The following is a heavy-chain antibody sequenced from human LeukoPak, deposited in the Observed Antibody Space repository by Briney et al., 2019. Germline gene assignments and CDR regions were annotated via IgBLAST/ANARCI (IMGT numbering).Heavy chain of an antibody. Sequence: GGSLRLSCAASGFTFSSYWMSWVRQAPGKGLEWVANIKQDGSEKYYVDSVKGRFTISRDNAKNSLYLQMNSLRAEDTAVYYCARGDYYDSSGYWAYWGQGTLVTVSS. CDR2: IKQDGSEK. J-gene: IGHJ4*02. D-gene: IGHD3-22*01. CDR1: GFTFSSYW. CDR3: ARGDYYDSSGYWAY. V-gene: IGHV3-7*01.